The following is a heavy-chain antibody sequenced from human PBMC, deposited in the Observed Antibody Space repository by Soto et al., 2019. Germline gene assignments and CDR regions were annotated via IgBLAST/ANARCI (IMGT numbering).Heavy chain of an antibody. V-gene: IGHV1-46*01. Sequence: ASVKVSFKASGYTFTSYYMHWVRQAPGQGLEWMGIINPSGGSTSYAQKFQGRVTMTRDTSTSTVYMELSSLRSEDTAVYYCARGYCSGGSCQYYYGMDVWGQGTTVTVSS. D-gene: IGHD2-15*01. CDR3: ARGYCSGGSCQYYYGMDV. J-gene: IGHJ6*02. CDR1: GYTFTSYY. CDR2: INPSGGST.